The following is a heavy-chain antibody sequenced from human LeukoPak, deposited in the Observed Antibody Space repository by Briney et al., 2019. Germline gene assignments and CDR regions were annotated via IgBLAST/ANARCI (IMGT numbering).Heavy chain of an antibody. Sequence: PGRSLRLSCAASGFTFSSYGMHWVRQAPGKGLEWVAVISYDGSNKYYADSVKGRFTISRDNSKNTLYLQMNSLRAEDTAVYYCAKDLITMVRGVIPYYYYYGMDVWGQGTTVTVSS. CDR1: GFTFSSYG. J-gene: IGHJ6*02. CDR2: ISYDGSNK. CDR3: AKDLITMVRGVIPYYYYYGMDV. V-gene: IGHV3-30*18. D-gene: IGHD3-10*01.